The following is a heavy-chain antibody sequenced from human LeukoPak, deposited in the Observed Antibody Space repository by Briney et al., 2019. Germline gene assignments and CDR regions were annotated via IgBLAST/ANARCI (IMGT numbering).Heavy chain of an antibody. Sequence: SETLSLTCAVYGGSFSGYYWSWIRQPPGKGLEWIGEINHSGSTNYNPSLKSRVTISVDTSKNQFSLKLSSVTAADTAVYYCARDRINDYGDYGDWFDPWGQGTLVTVSS. CDR2: INHSGST. J-gene: IGHJ5*02. CDR3: ARDRINDYGDYGDWFDP. V-gene: IGHV4-34*01. D-gene: IGHD4-17*01. CDR1: GGSFSGYY.